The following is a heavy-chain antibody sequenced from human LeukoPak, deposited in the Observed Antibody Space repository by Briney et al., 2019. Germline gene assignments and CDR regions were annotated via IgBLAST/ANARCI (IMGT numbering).Heavy chain of an antibody. Sequence: GASVKVSCKASGGTFSSYAISWVRQAPGQGLEWMGGIIPIFGTANYAQKFQGRVTITADESTSTAYMELSSLRSEDTAVYYCARGPYYDNTLPVGFDYWGQGTLVTVSS. CDR3: ARGPYYDNTLPVGFDY. V-gene: IGHV1-69*13. J-gene: IGHJ4*02. CDR1: GGTFSSYA. D-gene: IGHD3-22*01. CDR2: IIPIFGTA.